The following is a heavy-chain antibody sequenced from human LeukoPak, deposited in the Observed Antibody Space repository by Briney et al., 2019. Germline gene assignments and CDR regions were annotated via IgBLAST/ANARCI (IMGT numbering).Heavy chain of an antibody. CDR3: ARDAGSRWPFDY. D-gene: IGHD4-23*01. V-gene: IGHV3-64*04. CDR2: INSNGGST. CDR1: GFTFSSYG. J-gene: IGHJ4*02. Sequence: PGGSLRLSCSASGFTFSSYGMRWVRQAPGQGLEYVSAINSNGGSTYYADSVKGRFTISRDNSRNTLSLQMNSLRVEDTAVYFCARDAGSRWPFDYWGQGALVTVSS.